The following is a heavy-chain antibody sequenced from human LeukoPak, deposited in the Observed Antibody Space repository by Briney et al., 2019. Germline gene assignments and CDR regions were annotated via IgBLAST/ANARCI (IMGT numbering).Heavy chain of an antibody. CDR3: ARDSGNYQFDY. J-gene: IGHJ4*02. CDR1: GSSFSGYY. D-gene: IGHD1-26*01. CDR2: INHIGST. V-gene: IGHV4-34*01. Sequence: SETLSPTFAAYGSSFSGYYWSGIRQPPGRGLGWFGEINHIGSTNYNQSLKSRDTISVDTSKNQFPLKLSAVTAADTAVYYCARDSGNYQFDYWGQGTLVTVSS.